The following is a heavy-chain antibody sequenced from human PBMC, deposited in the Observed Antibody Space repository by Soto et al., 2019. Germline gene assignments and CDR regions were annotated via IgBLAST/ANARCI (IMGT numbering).Heavy chain of an antibody. CDR1: GGSVSSGGYY. CDR2: IYNSGST. J-gene: IGHJ4*02. V-gene: IGHV4-31*03. Sequence: QVQLQESGPGLVKPSQTLSLTCTVFGGSVSSGGYYWGWIRQHPGTGLEWIGYIYNSGSTNYNPSLQSRSSISADTSKNQFSLKLNSVTIADTDVYSCTGGPNGYYCDYWGQGTLVTVSS. CDR3: TGGPNGYYCDY. D-gene: IGHD2-2*03.